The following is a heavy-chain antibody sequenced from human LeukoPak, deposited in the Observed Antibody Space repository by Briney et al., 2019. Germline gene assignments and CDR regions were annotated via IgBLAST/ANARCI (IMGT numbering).Heavy chain of an antibody. D-gene: IGHD3-10*01. CDR3: AKVGAMVL. Sequence: GASVKVSCKSSGYTLTGYYMHWVRQAPGQGLEWMGWINPNSGGTNYAQKFQGRVTMTRDKSITTAYMDLSSLTSDDTAVYYCAKVGAMVLWGQGTQVTVSS. V-gene: IGHV1-2*02. J-gene: IGHJ4*02. CDR2: INPNSGGT. CDR1: GYTLTGYY.